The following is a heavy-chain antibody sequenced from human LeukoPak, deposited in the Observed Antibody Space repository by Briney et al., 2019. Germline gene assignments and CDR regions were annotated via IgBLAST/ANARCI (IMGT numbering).Heavy chain of an antibody. Sequence: GGSLRLSCKASGFIFSNFGMHWVRQAPGKGLEWVALIRYDGSDKYYADSVKARFTISRDNSRNTLYLQMNSLRAEDTAVYYCATRYCSSTSCYGPWGQGTLVTVSS. CDR3: ATRYCSSTSCYGP. CDR1: GFIFSNFG. V-gene: IGHV3-30*02. D-gene: IGHD2-2*01. J-gene: IGHJ5*02. CDR2: IRYDGSDK.